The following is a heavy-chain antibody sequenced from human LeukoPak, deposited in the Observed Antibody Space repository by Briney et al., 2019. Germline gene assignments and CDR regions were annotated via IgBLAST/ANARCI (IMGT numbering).Heavy chain of an antibody. CDR1: GGSFSGYY. V-gene: IGHV4-34*01. D-gene: IGHD3-10*01. CDR2: INHSGST. CDR3: ARGPITMVRGVARGYFDY. J-gene: IGHJ4*02. Sequence: PSETLSLTCAVYGGSFSGYYWSWIRQPPGKGLEWIGEINHSGSTNYNPSLKSRVTISVDTSKNQFSLKLSSVTAADTAVYYCARGPITMVRGVARGYFDYWGQGTLVTVSS.